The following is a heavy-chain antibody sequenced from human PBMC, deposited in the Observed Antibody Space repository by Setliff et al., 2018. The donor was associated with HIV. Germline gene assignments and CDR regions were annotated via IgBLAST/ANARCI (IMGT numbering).Heavy chain of an antibody. CDR1: GGSTSGYY. J-gene: IGHJ4*02. CDR2: VFYSGSA. D-gene: IGHD2-15*01. Sequence: SETLSLTCTVSGGSTSGYYWHWIRQSPGKGLEWIGCVFYSGSANYSPSLKSRVTISADTSKNQFSLKLSSVTAADTAMYYCARAKGYCNDDGCFSNFDYWGQGTLVTVSS. CDR3: ARAKGYCNDDGCFSNFDY. V-gene: IGHV4-59*01.